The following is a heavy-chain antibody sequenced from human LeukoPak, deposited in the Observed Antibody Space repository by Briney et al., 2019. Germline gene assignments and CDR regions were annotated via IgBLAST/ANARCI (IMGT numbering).Heavy chain of an antibody. Sequence: ASVKVSCKASGGTFSSYAISWVRQAPGQGLEWMGRIIPILGIANYAQKFQGRVTITADKSTSTVYMELSSLRSEDTAVYYCARVGESSGWLSLSYWGQGTLVTVSS. CDR1: GGTFSSYA. D-gene: IGHD6-19*01. J-gene: IGHJ4*02. CDR2: IIPILGIA. V-gene: IGHV1-69*04. CDR3: ARVGESSGWLSLSY.